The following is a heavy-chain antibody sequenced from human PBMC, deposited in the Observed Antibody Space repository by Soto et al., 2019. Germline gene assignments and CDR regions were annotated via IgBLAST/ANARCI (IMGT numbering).Heavy chain of an antibody. Sequence: EVQLVESGGGLVKPGGSLRLSCAASGFTFSSYSMNWVRQAPGKGLAWVSSISSSSSYIYYADSVKGRFTISRDNAKNSLYLQMNSLRAEDTAVYYCASSGATIAADAFDIWGQGTMVTVSS. D-gene: IGHD6-13*01. CDR1: GFTFSSYS. V-gene: IGHV3-21*01. CDR2: ISSSSSYI. J-gene: IGHJ3*02. CDR3: ASSGATIAADAFDI.